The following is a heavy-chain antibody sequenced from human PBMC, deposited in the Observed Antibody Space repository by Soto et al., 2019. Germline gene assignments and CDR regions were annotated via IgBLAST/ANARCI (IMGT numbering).Heavy chain of an antibody. CDR2: ISYDGITK. J-gene: IGHJ6*02. D-gene: IGHD2-2*03. CDR1: GFTFSSYG. CDR3: AKGLDIVLVPGTIGPYYYYGVDG. V-gene: IGHV3-30*18. Sequence: VQLVESGGGVVQPGRSLRLSCAASGFTFSSYGMNWVRQAPGKGLEWLALISYDGITKYYADSVKGRFTISRDNAKNTQYLQMNSLRPEDTAVYYCAKGLDIVLVPGTIGPYYYYGVDGWGHGTTVTGS.